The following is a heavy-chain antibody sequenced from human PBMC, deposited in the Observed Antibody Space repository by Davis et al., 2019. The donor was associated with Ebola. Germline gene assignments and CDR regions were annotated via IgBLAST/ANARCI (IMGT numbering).Heavy chain of an antibody. D-gene: IGHD4-17*01. CDR3: ARYGDYTSVDY. J-gene: IGHJ4*02. Sequence: MPSETLSLTCTVSGGSISSSSYYWGWIRQPPGKGLEWIGSIYYSGSTYYNPSLKSRVTISVDTSKNQFSLKLSSVTAADTAVYYCARYGDYTSVDYWGQRTLVTVSS. V-gene: IGHV4-39*01. CDR2: IYYSGST. CDR1: GGSISSSSYY.